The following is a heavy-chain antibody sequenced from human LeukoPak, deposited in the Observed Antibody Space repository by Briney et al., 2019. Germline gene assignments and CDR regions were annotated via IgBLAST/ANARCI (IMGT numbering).Heavy chain of an antibody. Sequence: GASVKVSXKVSGYTLTELSMHWVRQAPGKGLEWMGGFDPEDGETIYAQKFQGRVTMTEDTSTDTAYMELSSLRSEDTAVYYCAGDRLGYCSGGSCYRFDPWGQGNLVTVSS. CDR2: FDPEDGET. V-gene: IGHV1-24*01. CDR1: GYTLTELS. CDR3: AGDRLGYCSGGSCYRFDP. J-gene: IGHJ5*02. D-gene: IGHD2-15*01.